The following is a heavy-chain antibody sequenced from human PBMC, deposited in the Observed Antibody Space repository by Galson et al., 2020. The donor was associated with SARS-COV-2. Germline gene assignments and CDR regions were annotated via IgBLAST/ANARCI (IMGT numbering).Heavy chain of an antibody. V-gene: IGHV1-18*01. CDR3: ARDGLEPNLTWELLRFPRNPYFDY. CDR2: ISAYNGNT. J-gene: IGHJ4*02. D-gene: IGHD1-26*01. CDR1: GYTFTSYG. Sequence: ASVKVSCKASGYTFTSYGISWVRQAPGQGLEWMGWISAYNGNTNYAQKLQGRVTMTTDTSTSTAYMELRSLRSDDTAVYYCARDGLEPNLTWELLRFPRNPYFDYWGQGTLVTVSS.